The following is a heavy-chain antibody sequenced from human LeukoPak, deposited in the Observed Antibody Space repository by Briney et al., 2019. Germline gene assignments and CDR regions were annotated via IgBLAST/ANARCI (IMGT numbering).Heavy chain of an antibody. Sequence: GGSLRLSCAASGFTFSSYAMHWVRQAPGKGLEWVAVISYDGSNKYYADSVKGRFTISRDNSKNTLYLQMNSLRAEDTAVYYCARDRGCSGGSCCSFDYWGQGTLVTVSS. J-gene: IGHJ4*02. CDR1: GFTFSSYA. CDR2: ISYDGSNK. D-gene: IGHD2-15*01. CDR3: ARDRGCSGGSCCSFDY. V-gene: IGHV3-30-3*01.